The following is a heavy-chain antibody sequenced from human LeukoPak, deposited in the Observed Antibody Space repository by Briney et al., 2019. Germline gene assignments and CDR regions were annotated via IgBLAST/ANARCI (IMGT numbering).Heavy chain of an antibody. CDR3: ARQEPTGYCSGGSCYLFIFDY. CDR2: IIWSGGST. CDR1: GFTFDDYG. V-gene: IGHV3-23*01. J-gene: IGHJ4*02. D-gene: IGHD2-15*01. Sequence: PGGSLRLSCAASGFTFDDYGMSWVRHAPGKGLEWVSGIIWSGGSTYYADSVKGRFTISRDNSKNTLYLQMNSLRAEDTAVYYCARQEPTGYCSGGSCYLFIFDYWGQGTLVTVSS.